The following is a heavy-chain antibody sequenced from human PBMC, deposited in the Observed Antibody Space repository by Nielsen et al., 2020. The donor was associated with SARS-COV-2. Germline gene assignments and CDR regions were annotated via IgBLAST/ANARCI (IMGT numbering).Heavy chain of an antibody. CDR3: ARVGNKNSSGWYFGYYYYYGMDV. CDR2: ISSSGSTI. CDR1: GFTFSSYE. J-gene: IGHJ6*02. V-gene: IGHV3-48*03. D-gene: IGHD6-19*01. Sequence: GESLKISCAASGFTFSSYEMNWVRQAPGKGLEWVSYISSSGSTIYYADSVKGRFTISRDNAENSLYLQMNSLRAEDTAVYYCARVGNKNSSGWYFGYYYYYGMDVWGQGTTVTVSS.